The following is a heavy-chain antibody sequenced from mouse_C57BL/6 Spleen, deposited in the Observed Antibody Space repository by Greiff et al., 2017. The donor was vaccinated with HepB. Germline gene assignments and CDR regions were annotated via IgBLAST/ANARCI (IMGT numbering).Heavy chain of an antibody. V-gene: IGHV5-9-1*02. Sequence: EVQVVESGEGLVKPGGSLKLSCAASGFTFSSYAMSWVRQTPEKRLEWVAYISSGGDYIYYADTVKGRFTISRDNARNTLYLQMSSLKSEDTAMYYCTRGTTVAHWYFDVWGTGTTVTVSS. CDR2: ISSGGDYI. J-gene: IGHJ1*03. CDR3: TRGTTVAHWYFDV. D-gene: IGHD1-1*01. CDR1: GFTFSSYA.